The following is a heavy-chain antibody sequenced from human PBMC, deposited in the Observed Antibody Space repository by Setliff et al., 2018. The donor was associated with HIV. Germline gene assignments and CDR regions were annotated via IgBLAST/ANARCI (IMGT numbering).Heavy chain of an antibody. CDR2: INTHSGYT. V-gene: IGHV1-18*01. CDR3: ARDRPQYCSSPTCNLGIDY. Sequence: ASVKVSCKASGYTFNNYGISWVRQAPGQGIEWMGWINTHSGYTNYAQNVQGRVIMTRDTSTSTVYMELKSLRSDDTAVYSCARDRPQYCSSPTCNLGIDYWGQGTLVTVSS. J-gene: IGHJ4*02. CDR1: GYTFNNYG. D-gene: IGHD2-2*01.